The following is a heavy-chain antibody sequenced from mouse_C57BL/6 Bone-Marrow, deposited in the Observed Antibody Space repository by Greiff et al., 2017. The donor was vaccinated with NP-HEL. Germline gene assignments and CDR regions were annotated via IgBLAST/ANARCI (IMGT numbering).Heavy chain of an antibody. CDR3: ARPHYYGSSYFDY. J-gene: IGHJ2*01. Sequence: QVQLKQPGAELVKPGASVKLSCKASGYTFTSYWMQWVKQRPGQGLEWIGEIDPSDSYTNYNQKFKGKATLTVDTSSSTAYMQLSSLTSEDSAVYYCARPHYYGSSYFDYWGQGTTLTVSS. CDR2: IDPSDSYT. V-gene: IGHV1-50*01. D-gene: IGHD1-1*01. CDR1: GYTFTSYW.